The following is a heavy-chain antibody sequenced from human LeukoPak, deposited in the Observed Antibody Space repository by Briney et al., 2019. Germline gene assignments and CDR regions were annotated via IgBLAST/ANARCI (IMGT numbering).Heavy chain of an antibody. J-gene: IGHJ4*02. Sequence: GASVKVSCKTSGYTFNDHYIYWVRQAPGQGLEWIGRIEPSSGGTNYAQKFQGRVTLTRDTSIRTAYMDLKRLTSDDTATYYCARSLKAGGDFWGQGTLVTVSS. D-gene: IGHD1-26*01. CDR1: GYTFNDHY. V-gene: IGHV1-2*06. CDR3: ARSLKAGGDF. CDR2: IEPSSGGT.